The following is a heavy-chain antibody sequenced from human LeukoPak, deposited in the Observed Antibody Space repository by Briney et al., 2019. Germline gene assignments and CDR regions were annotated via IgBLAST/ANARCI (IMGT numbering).Heavy chain of an antibody. CDR3: ARAAIFDY. J-gene: IGHJ4*02. CDR1: GFTFSSYA. CDR2: ISYDGSNK. Sequence: GGSLRLSCAASGFTFSSYAMHWVRQAPGKGLEWVAVISYDGSNKYYADPVKGRFTISRDNSKNTLYLQMNSLRAEDTAVYYCARAAIFDYWGQGTLVTVSS. V-gene: IGHV3-30*04.